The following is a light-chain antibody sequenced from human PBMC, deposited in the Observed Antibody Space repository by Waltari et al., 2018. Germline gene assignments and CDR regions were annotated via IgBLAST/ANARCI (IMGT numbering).Light chain of an antibody. CDR3: SSYTSTNTWV. CDR1: RSNIGAGYE. CDR2: DVS. V-gene: IGLV1-40*01. Sequence: QSVLTQPPSVSGAPGQRVTISCTGSRSNIGAGYEVNWYQQLPGEAPKLMTHDVSKRPSGVSNRFSGSKSGNTASLTISGLQAEDEADYYCSSYTSTNTWVFGGGTKLTVL. J-gene: IGLJ3*02.